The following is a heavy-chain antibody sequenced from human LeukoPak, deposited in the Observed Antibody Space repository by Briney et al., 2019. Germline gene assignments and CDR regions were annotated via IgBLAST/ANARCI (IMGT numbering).Heavy chain of an antibody. D-gene: IGHD3-10*01. V-gene: IGHV1-2*02. J-gene: IGHJ5*02. CDR2: INPNSGGT. CDR3: ARSYWYGSGSYYTSTFDP. CDR1: GYTFTGYY. Sequence: SVKVSCKASGYTFTGYYMHWVRQAPGQGLEWMGWINPNSGGTNYAQKFQGRVTMTRDTSISTAYMELSRLRSDDTAVYYCARSYWYGSGSYYTSTFDPWGQGTLVTVSS.